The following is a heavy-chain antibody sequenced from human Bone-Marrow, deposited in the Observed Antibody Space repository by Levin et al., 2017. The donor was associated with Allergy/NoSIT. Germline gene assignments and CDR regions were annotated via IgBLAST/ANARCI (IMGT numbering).Heavy chain of an antibody. J-gene: IGHJ6*02. V-gene: IGHV3-15*01. D-gene: IGHD3-10*01. CDR3: TTLTSGHYGVDV. CDR2: IKTKDDGGTA. Sequence: GGSLRLSCAAFGFTFSNAWMSWVRQAPGKGLEWVGHIKTKDDGGTADYAAPVKGRFTISRDDLKNTLYLQMDSLKTEDTAVYYCTTLTSGHYGVDVWGQKTTVIVSS. CDR1: GFTFSNAW.